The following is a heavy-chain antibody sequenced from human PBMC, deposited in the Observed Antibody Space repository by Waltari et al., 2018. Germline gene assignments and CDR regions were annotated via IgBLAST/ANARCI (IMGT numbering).Heavy chain of an antibody. CDR1: SGPISSSGYY. Sequence: QLQLQESGPGLVKPSETLSLTCTVSSGPISSSGYYWGWIRQPPGKGLEWMGSIYYSGNTYYNPSLKNRVTISVDTSKNQFSLKVTSVTAADTAVYYCAKVWKNYRTDYWGQGTLVTVSS. CDR2: IYYSGNT. V-gene: IGHV4-39*07. D-gene: IGHD1-7*01. J-gene: IGHJ4*02. CDR3: AKVWKNYRTDY.